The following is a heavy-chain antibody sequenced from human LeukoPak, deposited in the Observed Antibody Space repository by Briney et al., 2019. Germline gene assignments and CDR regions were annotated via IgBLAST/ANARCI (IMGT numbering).Heavy chain of an antibody. D-gene: IGHD2-15*01. CDR3: ARDPEYCSGGRCYFRFDY. V-gene: IGHV4-61*01. Sequence: SETLSLTCTVSGVSVRSGSYFWSWLRQPPGKGLEWIGYIYYTGSTNYNPSLKSRVTISVDTSKNQFSLKLSSVIAADTAVYYCARDPEYCSGGRCYFRFDYWGQGILVTVSS. CDR2: IYYTGST. CDR1: GVSVRSGSYF. J-gene: IGHJ4*02.